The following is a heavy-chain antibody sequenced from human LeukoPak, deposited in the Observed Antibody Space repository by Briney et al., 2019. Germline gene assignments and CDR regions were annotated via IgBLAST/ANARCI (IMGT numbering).Heavy chain of an antibody. D-gene: IGHD3-22*01. Sequence: ASVKVSCKASGGTFSSYAISWVRQAPGQGLEWMGGIIPIFGTANYAQKFQGRVTITADESTSTAYMELSSLRSEDTAVYYCARGLRVYDSSGYLVGWGQGTLVTVSS. V-gene: IGHV1-69*13. CDR1: GGTFSSYA. J-gene: IGHJ4*02. CDR2: IIPIFGTA. CDR3: ARGLRVYDSSGYLVG.